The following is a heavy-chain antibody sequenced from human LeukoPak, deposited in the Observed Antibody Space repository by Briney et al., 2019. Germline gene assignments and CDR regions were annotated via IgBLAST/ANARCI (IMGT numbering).Heavy chain of an antibody. J-gene: IGHJ3*02. Sequence: ASVKVSCKASGYIFTNYGISWVRQAPGQGLQWMGWISPYNDNTKYAQKLQGRVTMTADTSTSTAYMDLRSLRSDDTAVYYCAREMPAAAGSDAFDIWGQGTMVTVSS. V-gene: IGHV1-18*01. CDR1: GYIFTNYG. D-gene: IGHD6-13*01. CDR3: AREMPAAAGSDAFDI. CDR2: ISPYNDNT.